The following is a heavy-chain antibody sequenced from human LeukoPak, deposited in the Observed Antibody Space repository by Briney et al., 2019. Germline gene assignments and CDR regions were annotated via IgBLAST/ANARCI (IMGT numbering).Heavy chain of an antibody. J-gene: IGHJ4*02. CDR1: GFTFSDYA. CDR2: ISSSGDYT. V-gene: IGHV3-64D*06. CDR3: VKRGRTSDYAYDY. D-gene: IGHD4-17*01. Sequence: GGSLRLSCAASGFTFSDYAMHWVRQAPGRGLQFVSAISSSGDYTSYSDSVKGRFTISRDNSKNTLHLQMSSLRPEDTAVYFCVKRGRTSDYAYDYWGQGSLVTVSS.